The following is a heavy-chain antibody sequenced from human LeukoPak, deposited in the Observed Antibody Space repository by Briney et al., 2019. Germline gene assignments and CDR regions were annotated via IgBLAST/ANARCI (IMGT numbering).Heavy chain of an antibody. CDR2: IIPIFGTA. CDR3: ARDRGGTSGNWFDP. J-gene: IGHJ5*02. CDR1: GGTFSSYA. V-gene: IGHV1-69*01. D-gene: IGHD3-16*01. Sequence: GASVKVSCKASGGTFSSYAISWVRQAPGQGLEWMGGIIPIFGTANYAQKFQGRVTITADESTSTAYMELSSLRSEDTAEYYCARDRGGTSGNWFDPWGQGTLVTVSS.